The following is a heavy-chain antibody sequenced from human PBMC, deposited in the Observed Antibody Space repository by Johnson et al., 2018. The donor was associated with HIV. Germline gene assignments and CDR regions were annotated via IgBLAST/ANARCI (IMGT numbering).Heavy chain of an antibody. J-gene: IGHJ4*03. CDR1: GFFFTKYA. V-gene: IGHV3-30*09. Sequence: QVQLVESGGGLVQPGRSLRLSCAASGFFFTKYAMHWVRQAPGKGLDGVAIISYDGNNKYYADSVKGRFAISRDNSKNTLYLQMNSLRAEDTAVYYCASGDDDGFWGRGTLVTVSS. CDR2: ISYDGNNK. CDR3: ASGDDDGF. D-gene: IGHD5-12*01.